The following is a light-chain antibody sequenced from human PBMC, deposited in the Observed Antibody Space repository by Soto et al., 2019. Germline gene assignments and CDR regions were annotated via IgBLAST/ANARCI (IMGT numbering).Light chain of an antibody. V-gene: IGLV1-40*01. CDR1: SSNIGGGYD. CDR3: QSYDSSLSASYV. CDR2: SNN. J-gene: IGLJ1*01. Sequence: QSVLTQPPSVSGAPGQRVTISCTGSSSNIGGGYDVHWYQRLPGTAPKVLIYSNNNRPSGVPDRFSGSKSGTSASLAITGRQAEDDADYYCQSYDSSLSASYVFGTGTKLTVL.